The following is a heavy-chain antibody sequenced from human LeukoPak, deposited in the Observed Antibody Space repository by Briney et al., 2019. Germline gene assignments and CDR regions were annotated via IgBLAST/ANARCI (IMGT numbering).Heavy chain of an antibody. V-gene: IGHV1-2*02. D-gene: IGHD1-1*01. CDR2: INPNTGGT. Sequence: GASVKVSCKASGYTFTGYHVHWGRQAPGQGLEWMGVINPNTGGTTYVQKFQGRFTMIRDKSINTVYMDLSSLRSDDTAVYYCAKGNLDFDSWGLGTLVTVSS. CDR1: GYTFTGYH. J-gene: IGHJ4*02. CDR3: AKGNLDFDS.